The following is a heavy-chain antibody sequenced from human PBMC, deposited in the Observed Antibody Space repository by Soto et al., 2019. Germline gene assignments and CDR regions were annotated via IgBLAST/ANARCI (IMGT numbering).Heavy chain of an antibody. CDR2: ISAYNGNT. CDR1: GYTFTSYG. V-gene: IGHV1-18*04. CDR3: ARAQGGSSWLSRGYGMDV. Sequence: QVQLVQSGAEVKKPGASVKVSCKASGYTFTSYGISWVRQAPGQGLEWMGWISAYNGNTNYAQKLQGRVTMTTDTSTSTAYMELGSLRSDDTAVYYCARAQGGSSWLSRGYGMDVWGQGTTVTVSS. D-gene: IGHD6-13*01. J-gene: IGHJ6*02.